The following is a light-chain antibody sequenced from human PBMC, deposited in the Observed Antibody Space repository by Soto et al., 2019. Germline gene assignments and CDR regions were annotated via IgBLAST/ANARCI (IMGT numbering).Light chain of an antibody. CDR3: QQYNSYRG. CDR1: QSISSW. V-gene: IGKV1-5*01. CDR2: DAS. Sequence: IKMTQSPSTLSASVGDRVTLTCRASQSISSWLAWYQQKPGKAPKLLIYDASSLESGVPSRFSGSGSGTEFTLTISSLQPDDFATYYCQQYNSYRGFGQGTKVDI. J-gene: IGKJ1*01.